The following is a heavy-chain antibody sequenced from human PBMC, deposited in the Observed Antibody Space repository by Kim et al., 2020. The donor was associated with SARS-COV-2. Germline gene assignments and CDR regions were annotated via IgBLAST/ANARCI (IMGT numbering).Heavy chain of an antibody. CDR2: INPNSGGT. D-gene: IGHD3-3*01. Sequence: ASVKVSCKASGYTFTGYYMHWVRQAPGQGLEWMGWINPNSGGTNYAQKFQGRVTMTRDTSISTAYMELSRLRSDDTAVYYCARPTYYDFWSGYVDAFDIWGQGTMVTVSS. CDR3: ARPTYYDFWSGYVDAFDI. J-gene: IGHJ3*02. CDR1: GYTFTGYY. V-gene: IGHV1-2*02.